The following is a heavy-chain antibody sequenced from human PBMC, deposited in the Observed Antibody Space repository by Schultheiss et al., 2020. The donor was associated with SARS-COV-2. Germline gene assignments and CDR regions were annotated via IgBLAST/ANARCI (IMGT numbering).Heavy chain of an antibody. CDR1: GFTFSSYA. J-gene: IGHJ6*02. D-gene: IGHD2-2*01. Sequence: GGSLRLSCAASGFTFSSYAMSWVRQAPGKGLEWVSYISSSSSTIYYADSVKGRFTISRDNAKNSLYLQMNSLRAEDTAVYYCARAIVVPAANYYYYGMDVWGQGTTVTVSS. CDR3: ARAIVVPAANYYYYGMDV. V-gene: IGHV3-48*01. CDR2: ISSSSSTI.